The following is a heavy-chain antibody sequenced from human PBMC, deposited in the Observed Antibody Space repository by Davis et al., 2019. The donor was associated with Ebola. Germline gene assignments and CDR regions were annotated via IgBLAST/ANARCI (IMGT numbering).Heavy chain of an antibody. CDR2: NSASNGNT. J-gene: IGHJ6*02. CDR3: ALRLRYYYGMDV. CDR1: GYTITSYG. V-gene: IGHV1-18*04. D-gene: IGHD4-17*01. Sequence: AASVKVSCKASGYTITSYGISWVRQAPGQGLEWMGWNSASNGNTDYAQKLQSRVTMTTDTSTSTAYMELRSLRSDDTAVYYCALRLRYYYGMDVWGQGTTVTVSS.